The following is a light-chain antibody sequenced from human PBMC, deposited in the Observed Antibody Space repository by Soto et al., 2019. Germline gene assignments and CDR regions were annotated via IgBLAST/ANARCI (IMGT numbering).Light chain of an antibody. CDR3: QQYGSSPPRIT. CDR2: GAS. V-gene: IGKV3-20*01. Sequence: EIVLTQSPGTLSLSPGERATLSCRASQSVSSSDLAWYQQKPGQAPRLLIYGASSRATGIPDRFRGSGSGTDFTLTISRMEPEDVAVYYCQQYGSSPPRITFGQGTRLEIK. J-gene: IGKJ5*01. CDR1: QSVSSSD.